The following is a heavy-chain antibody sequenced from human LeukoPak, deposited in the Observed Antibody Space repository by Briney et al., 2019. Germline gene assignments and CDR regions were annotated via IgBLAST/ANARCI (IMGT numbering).Heavy chain of an antibody. V-gene: IGHV3-23*01. J-gene: IGHJ3*02. CDR1: GFTFSSYA. CDR3: AKDRRTRITIFGVVINDAFDI. Sequence: PGGSLRLSCAASGFTFSSYAMSWVRQAPGKGLEWVSAISGSGGSTYYADSVKGRFTISRDNSKNTLYLQMNSLRAEDTAVYYCAKDRRTRITIFGVVINDAFDIWGQGTMVTVSS. D-gene: IGHD3-3*01. CDR2: ISGSGGST.